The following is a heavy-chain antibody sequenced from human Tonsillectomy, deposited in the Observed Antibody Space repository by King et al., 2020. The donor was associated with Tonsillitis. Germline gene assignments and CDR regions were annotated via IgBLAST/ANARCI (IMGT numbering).Heavy chain of an antibody. V-gene: IGHV3-48*01. CDR2: IIFSSTTI. J-gene: IGHJ4*02. CDR1: GFTFSSYN. D-gene: IGHD6-6*01. CDR3: ARGPCSSSLQALEY. Sequence: VQLVESGGDLVQPGGSLRLSCAASGFTFSSYNMNWCRQAPGKGLEWVSYIIFSSTTIYYAASVKGRFTISRDNAKNSLYLQMNSLRGEDTAVYYCARGPCSSSLQALEYWGQGILVTVSS.